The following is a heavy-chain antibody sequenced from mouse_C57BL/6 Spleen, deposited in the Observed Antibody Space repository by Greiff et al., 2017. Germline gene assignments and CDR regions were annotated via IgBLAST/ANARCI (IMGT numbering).Heavy chain of an antibody. J-gene: IGHJ3*01. CDR3: ARTGDGGFAY. Sequence: VQLQQSGPGLVQPSQSLSITCTVSGFSLTSYGVHWVRQSPGKGLEWLGVIWSGGSTDYNAAFISRLSISKDNSKSQVFFKMNSLQADDTAIYYCARTGDGGFAYWGQGTLVTVSA. CDR1: GFSLTSYG. D-gene: IGHD3-3*01. V-gene: IGHV2-2*01. CDR2: IWSGGST.